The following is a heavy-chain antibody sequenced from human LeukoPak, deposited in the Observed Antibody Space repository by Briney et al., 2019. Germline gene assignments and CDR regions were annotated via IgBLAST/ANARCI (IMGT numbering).Heavy chain of an antibody. CDR1: GYSISNTHY. Sequence: SETLSLTCAVSGYSISNTHYWGWIRQPPGKGLEWIGSNSGSTHYNPSLKSRVTMLLDTSKNQFSLQLSSVTAADTAVYYCVRNISSSLPPSSYIYFDPWGQGILVTVSS. CDR3: VRNISSSLPPSSYIYFDP. V-gene: IGHV4-38-2*01. D-gene: IGHD6-6*01. J-gene: IGHJ5*02. CDR2: NSGST.